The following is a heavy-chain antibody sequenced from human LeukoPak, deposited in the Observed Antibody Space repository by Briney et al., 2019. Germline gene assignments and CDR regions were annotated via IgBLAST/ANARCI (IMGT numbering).Heavy chain of an antibody. CDR3: AREISSDKDGYSYFDY. CDR2: IKRDGGEK. J-gene: IGHJ4*02. Sequence: GGSLRLTCAASGFTLSSSWMSWVRQAPGKGLEWVANIKRDGGEKYYVDSVRGRFTISRDNAKNSLYLQMNSLRAEDTAVYYCAREISSDKDGYSYFDYWGQGTLVTVSS. V-gene: IGHV3-7*03. D-gene: IGHD5-24*01. CDR1: GFTLSSSW.